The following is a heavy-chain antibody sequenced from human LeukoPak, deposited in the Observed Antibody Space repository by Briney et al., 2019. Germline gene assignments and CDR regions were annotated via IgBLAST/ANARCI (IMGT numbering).Heavy chain of an antibody. D-gene: IGHD3-10*01. CDR3: ARTYGSGSQWWFDP. J-gene: IGHJ5*02. CDR1: GYTFTSYG. Sequence: ASVKVSCKASGYTFTSYGISWVRQAPGQGLEWMGWVSAYNGNTNYAQKLQGRVTMTTDTSTSTAYMELRSLRSDDTAVYSCARTYGSGSQWWFDPWGQGTLVTVSS. V-gene: IGHV1-18*01. CDR2: VSAYNGNT.